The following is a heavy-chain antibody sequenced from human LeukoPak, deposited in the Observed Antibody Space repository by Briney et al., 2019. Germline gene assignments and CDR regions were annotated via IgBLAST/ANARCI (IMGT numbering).Heavy chain of an antibody. J-gene: IGHJ6*03. D-gene: IGHD5-12*01. V-gene: IGHV1-8*03. CDR1: GNTFTNYD. CDR2: MNPNSGNT. CDR3: ARVGYSGYDLDYYYYMDV. Sequence: ASAKVSCKASGNTFTNYDVNWVRQATGQGLEWMGWMNPNSGNTGYAQKFQGRVTITRNTSINTAYMELSSLRSEDTAVYYCARVGYSGYDLDYYYYMDVWGKGTTVTVSS.